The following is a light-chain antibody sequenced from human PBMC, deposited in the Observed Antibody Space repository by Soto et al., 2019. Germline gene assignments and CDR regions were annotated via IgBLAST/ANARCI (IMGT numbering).Light chain of an antibody. Sequence: EIVLTQSPGTLSLSPGERATLSCRASQAFGNSYLAWYQQTPGQPPRLLIFSTSTRAAGIPDRFTGSGSGTHFTLVITSLKTEDAAVYFCQQYGASPWTFGQGTKLELK. V-gene: IGKV3-20*01. CDR1: QAFGNSY. CDR3: QQYGASPWT. J-gene: IGKJ1*01. CDR2: STS.